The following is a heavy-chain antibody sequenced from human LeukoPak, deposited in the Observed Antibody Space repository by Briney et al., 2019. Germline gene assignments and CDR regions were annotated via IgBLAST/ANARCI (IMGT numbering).Heavy chain of an antibody. D-gene: IGHD3-9*01. CDR2: IIPILGIA. CDR1: GGTFISYA. CDR3: TYDILTGYYTDY. V-gene: IGHV1-69*04. J-gene: IGHJ4*02. Sequence: SVKVSCKASGGTFISYAISWVRQAPGQGLEWMGRIIPILGIANYAQKFQGRVTITADKSTSTPYMELSSLRSEDTAVYYCTYDILTGYYTDYWGQGTLVTVSS.